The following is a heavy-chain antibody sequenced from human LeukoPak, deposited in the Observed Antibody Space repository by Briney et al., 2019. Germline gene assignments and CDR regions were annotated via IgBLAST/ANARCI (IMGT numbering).Heavy chain of an antibody. J-gene: IGHJ5*02. V-gene: IGHV3-9*01. CDR2: VAWNSGDL. Sequence: GGSLRLSCAASGFTFDDYAMHWVRQAPGKGLEWVSGVAWNSGDLGYADSVKGRFTISRDNAKNSLYLQMNSLRAEDTALYYCAKGKGYDSSGYNIPDLRGQGTLVTVSS. CDR1: GFTFDDYA. CDR3: AKGKGYDSSGYNIPDL. D-gene: IGHD3-22*01.